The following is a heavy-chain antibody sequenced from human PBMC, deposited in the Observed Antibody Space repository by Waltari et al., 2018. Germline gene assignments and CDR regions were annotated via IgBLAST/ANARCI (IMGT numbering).Heavy chain of an antibody. Sequence: QVQLVQSGAEVKKPGSSVKVSCKASGGTFSSYAISWVRQATGQGLEWMGGIIPIFGTANYAQKFQGRVTITADESTSTAYMELSSLRSEDTAVYYCASNYYDSSGRLYAFDIWGQGTMVTVSS. CDR2: IIPIFGTA. V-gene: IGHV1-69*12. CDR3: ASNYYDSSGRLYAFDI. J-gene: IGHJ3*02. CDR1: GGTFSSYA. D-gene: IGHD3-22*01.